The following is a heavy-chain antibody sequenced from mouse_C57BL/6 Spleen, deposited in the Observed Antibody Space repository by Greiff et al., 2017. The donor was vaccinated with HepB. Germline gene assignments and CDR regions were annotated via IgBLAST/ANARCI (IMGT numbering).Heavy chain of an antibody. J-gene: IGHJ3*01. CDR2: ISDGGSYT. V-gene: IGHV5-4*01. CDR3: ARDLSTMITAFAY. D-gene: IGHD2-4*01. CDR1: GFTFSSYA. Sequence: EVKLVESGGGLVKPGGSLKLSCAASGFTFSSYAMSWVRQTPEKRLEWVATISDGGSYTYYPDNVKGRFTISRDNAKNNLYLQMSHLKSEDTAMYYCARDLSTMITAFAYWGQGTLVTVSA.